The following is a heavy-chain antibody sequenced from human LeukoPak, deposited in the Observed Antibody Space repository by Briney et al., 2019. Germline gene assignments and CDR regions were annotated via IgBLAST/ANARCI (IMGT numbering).Heavy chain of an antibody. D-gene: IGHD3-22*01. CDR2: IYYSGST. CDR3: ARGDYYDSSGYFSGGNWFDP. V-gene: IGHV4-31*03. Sequence: PSETLSLTCTVSGGSISSGGYYWSWIRQHPGKGLEWIGYIYYSGSTYYNPSLKSRATISVDTSKNQFSLKLSSVTAADTAVYYCARGDYYDSSGYFSGGNWFDPWGQGTLVTVSS. J-gene: IGHJ5*02. CDR1: GGSISSGGYY.